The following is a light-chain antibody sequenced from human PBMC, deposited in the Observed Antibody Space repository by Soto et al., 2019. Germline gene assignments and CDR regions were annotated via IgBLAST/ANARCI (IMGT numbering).Light chain of an antibody. CDR1: QSISRN. CDR2: GAS. CDR3: NQYENWTKK. J-gene: IGKJ1*01. V-gene: IGKV3-15*01. Sequence: IVITHSPPTLSLSPVERSTLSFMASQSISRNLAWFQQIPGHSPRLLIFGASTRAAGIPARFSGIGSGTEFTLTIRGLQSEDFEVYLCNQYENWTKKFGKGSXVEI.